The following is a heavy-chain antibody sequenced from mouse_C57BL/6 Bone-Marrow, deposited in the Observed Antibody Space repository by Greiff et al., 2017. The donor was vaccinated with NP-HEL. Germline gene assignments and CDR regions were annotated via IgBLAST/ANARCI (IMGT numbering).Heavy chain of an antibody. V-gene: IGHV1-72*01. Sequence: QVQLQQPGAELVKPGASVKLSCKASGYTFTSYLMHWVKQRPGRGLEWIGRIDPNSGGTKYNEKFNSKATLTVDKPSSTAYMQLNSLTSEDSAAYNFARYYYGSSSFDYWGQGTTLTVCS. J-gene: IGHJ2*01. CDR3: ARYYYGSSSFDY. D-gene: IGHD1-1*01. CDR1: GYTFTSYL. CDR2: IDPNSGGT.